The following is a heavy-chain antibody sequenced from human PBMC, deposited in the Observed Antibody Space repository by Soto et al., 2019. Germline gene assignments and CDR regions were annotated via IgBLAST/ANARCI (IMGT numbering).Heavy chain of an antibody. CDR3: AKLPLLRVVDNWFAP. J-gene: IGHJ5*02. Sequence: TGGALRLSCVGSGFTFSTYSMNWVRQAPGKGPEWIAFISSSGSTITYADSAKGRFTISRENAKNSVYLQMNSLRDEDTALYYCAKLPLLRVVDNWFAPWGQGTQVTVSS. V-gene: IGHV3-48*02. CDR2: ISSSGSTI. CDR1: GFTFSTYS. D-gene: IGHD2-21*01.